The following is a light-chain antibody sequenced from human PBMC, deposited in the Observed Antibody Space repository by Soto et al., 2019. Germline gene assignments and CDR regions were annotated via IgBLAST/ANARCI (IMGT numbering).Light chain of an antibody. CDR3: QQYGSSPPYT. Sequence: EVVLTQSPGTLSLSPGERATLSCRASQSVSNNYFAWYQQKPGQAPRLLIFGSSDRATGIPDRFSGSGSGTEFTLPISSLEPEDFAVYYCQQYGSSPPYTFGQGTKLEIK. CDR1: QSVSNNY. CDR2: GSS. V-gene: IGKV3-20*01. J-gene: IGKJ2*01.